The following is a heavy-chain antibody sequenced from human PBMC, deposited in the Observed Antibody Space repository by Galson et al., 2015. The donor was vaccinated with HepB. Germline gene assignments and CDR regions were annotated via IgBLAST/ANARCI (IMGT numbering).Heavy chain of an antibody. V-gene: IGHV4-4*02. CDR3: ARNGYYSLDY. D-gene: IGHD2-21*01. J-gene: IGHJ4*02. CDR2: IQHSGSI. Sequence: TLSLTCAVSGGFISSTDWWSWVRQPPGKGLEWIGEIQHSGSIFYSPSLESRVSISLDNSKNLFSLTLTSVSAADTAVYYCARNGYYSLDYWGQGTLVTVSS. CDR1: GGFISSTDW.